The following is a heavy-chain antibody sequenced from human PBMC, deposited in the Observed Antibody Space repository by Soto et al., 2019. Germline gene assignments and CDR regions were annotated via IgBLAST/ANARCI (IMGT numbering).Heavy chain of an antibody. CDR2: IYHSGST. D-gene: IGHD4-17*01. J-gene: IGHJ4*01. V-gene: IGHV4-34*01. Sequence: PSQTLSLTCAVEDGSISGYYWSWIRQPPGKGLEWIGEIYHSGSTNYNPSLKSRVTISVATSKNQFSLKLSSVTAADTAVYYCARVYGDYEIDYWGHGTLVTVSS. CDR1: DGSISGYY. CDR3: ARVYGDYEIDY.